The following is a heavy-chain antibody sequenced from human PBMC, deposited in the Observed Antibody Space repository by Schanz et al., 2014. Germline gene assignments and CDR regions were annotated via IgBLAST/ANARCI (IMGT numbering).Heavy chain of an antibody. CDR3: ARDPNSVNEIDY. CDR2: IKQDESER. J-gene: IGHJ4*02. D-gene: IGHD5-12*01. V-gene: IGHV3-7*03. CDR1: GFTFSDYS. Sequence: EVQLVESGGDFVQPGGSLRLSCEVSGFTFSDYSMTWVRQPPGKGLEWVANIKQDESERSYVDSVKGRFTISRDNAKKTMDLQMNSLRVEDTAVYYCARDPNSVNEIDYWGQGTLVTVSS.